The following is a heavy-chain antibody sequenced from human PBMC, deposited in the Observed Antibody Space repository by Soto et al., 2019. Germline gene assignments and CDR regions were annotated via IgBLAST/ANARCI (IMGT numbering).Heavy chain of an antibody. CDR1: GGSISSSNW. Sequence: SETLSLTCAVSGGSISSSNWWSWVRQPPGKGLEWIGEIYHSGSTNYNPSLKSRFTISVDKSEKQFSLKLSSVTAADTAVYYCASCHGSGSSYYYYYGIDVWGQGTTVTVSS. J-gene: IGHJ6*02. D-gene: IGHD3-10*01. CDR2: IYHSGST. V-gene: IGHV4-4*02. CDR3: ASCHGSGSSYYYYYGIDV.